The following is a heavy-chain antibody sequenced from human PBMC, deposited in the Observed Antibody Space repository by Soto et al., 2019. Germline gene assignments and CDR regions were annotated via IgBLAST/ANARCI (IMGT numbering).Heavy chain of an antibody. CDR1: GFTFSSYA. CDR2: ISYDGSNK. V-gene: IGHV3-30-3*01. J-gene: IGHJ3*02. D-gene: IGHD6-19*01. CDR3: ARGGIAVAGATDDAFDI. Sequence: GGSLRLSCAASGFTFSSYAMHWVRQAPGKGLEWVAVISYDGSNKYYADSVKGRFTISRDNSKNTLYLQMNSLRAEDTAVYYCARGGIAVAGATDDAFDIWGQGTMVTVSS.